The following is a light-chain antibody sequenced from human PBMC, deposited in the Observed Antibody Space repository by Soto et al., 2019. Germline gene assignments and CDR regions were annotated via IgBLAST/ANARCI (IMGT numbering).Light chain of an antibody. CDR1: QYVSSN. CDR2: GAS. J-gene: IGKJ5*01. CDR3: QQYNSWPPCT. Sequence: EIVMTQSPATLSVSPGETATLSCRASQYVSSNLAWYQQKPGQTPRLLIYGASTRATGIPARFSGSGSETEFTLTISSLQSEDFAVYYCQQYNSWPPCTFDQGTRLEIK. V-gene: IGKV3-15*01.